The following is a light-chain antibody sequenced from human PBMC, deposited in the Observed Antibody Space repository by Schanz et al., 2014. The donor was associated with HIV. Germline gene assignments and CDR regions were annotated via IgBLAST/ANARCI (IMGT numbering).Light chain of an antibody. CDR3: SSYAGSNKIL. CDR1: SSDVGGYNY. Sequence: QSALTQPPSASGSPGQSVTISCTGTSSDVGGYNYVSWYQQHPGKVPKLMIYEVNKRPSGVSNRFSGSKSGSTASLTVSGLQAEDEADYYCSSYAGSNKILFGGGTKLTVL. V-gene: IGLV2-8*01. J-gene: IGLJ3*02. CDR2: EVN.